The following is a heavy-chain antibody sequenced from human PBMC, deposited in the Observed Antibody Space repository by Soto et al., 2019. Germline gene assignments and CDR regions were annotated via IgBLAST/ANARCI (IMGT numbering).Heavy chain of an antibody. J-gene: IGHJ4*02. CDR2: ISAHNGNT. V-gene: IGHV1-18*01. Sequence: QVHLVQSGAEVKKPGASAKVSCKGSGYAFTTYGITWVRQAPGQGLEWMGWISAHNGNTNYAQKPQGRVTVTRDTSTSTAYMELRSLRSADTAMYYCARGRYGDYWGQGALVTVSS. CDR1: GYAFTTYG. D-gene: IGHD1-1*01. CDR3: ARGRYGDY.